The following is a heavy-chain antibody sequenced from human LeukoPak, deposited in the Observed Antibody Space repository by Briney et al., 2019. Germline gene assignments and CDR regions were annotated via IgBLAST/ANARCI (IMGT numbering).Heavy chain of an antibody. CDR2: ISSSSIYI. CDR3: ARGRVGQWLVDAFDI. CDR1: GFTFSSYS. D-gene: IGHD6-19*01. Sequence: KTGGSLRLSCAASGFTFSSYSMNWVRQAPGKGLEWVSSISSSSIYIYYADSLKGRFTISRNNAKNSLYLHIDSLRAEDTAVYYCARGRVGQWLVDAFDIWGQGTMVTVSS. J-gene: IGHJ3*02. V-gene: IGHV3-21*01.